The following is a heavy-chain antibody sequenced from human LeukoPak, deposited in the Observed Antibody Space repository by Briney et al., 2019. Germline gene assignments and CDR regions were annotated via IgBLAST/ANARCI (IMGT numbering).Heavy chain of an antibody. J-gene: IGHJ6*03. CDR1: GGSISSSSYY. CDR2: IYYSGST. CDR3: ARVGLRLLEWLLSDYYYYMDV. D-gene: IGHD3-3*01. Sequence: SETLSLTCTVSGGSISSSSYYWGWIRQPPGKGLEWIGSIYYSGSTYYNPSLKSRVTISVDTSKNQFSLKLSSVTAADTAVYYCARVGLRLLEWLLSDYYYYMDVWGKGTTVTVSS. V-gene: IGHV4-39*01.